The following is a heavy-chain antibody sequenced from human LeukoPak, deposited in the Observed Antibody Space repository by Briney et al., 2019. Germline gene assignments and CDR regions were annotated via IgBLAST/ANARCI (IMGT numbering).Heavy chain of an antibody. CDR2: LYYGGST. J-gene: IGHJ3*01. CDR1: VASVSSGAYY. CDR3: ASVVRDVFHV. Sequence: PSETLSLTCSISVASVSSGAYYWSWIRQPPGKGLEWIGYLYYGGSTNYNPAVKIRVTISGDTSKNQSSLQLKSVAAAGTAVYYCASVVRDVFHVWAQGTVVTVSS. V-gene: IGHV4-61*08.